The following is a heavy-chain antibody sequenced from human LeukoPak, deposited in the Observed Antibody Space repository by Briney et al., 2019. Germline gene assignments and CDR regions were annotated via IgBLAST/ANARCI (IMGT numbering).Heavy chain of an antibody. Sequence: SETLSLTCTVSGGSISSYYWSWIRQPAGKGLEWIGRIYTSGSTNYNPSLKSRVTMSVDTSKNQFSLMLNSVTAADTAVYYCARGAVVPAAMGYFDYWGQGTLVTVSS. D-gene: IGHD2-2*01. J-gene: IGHJ4*02. V-gene: IGHV4-4*07. CDR3: ARGAVVPAAMGYFDY. CDR2: IYTSGST. CDR1: GGSISSYY.